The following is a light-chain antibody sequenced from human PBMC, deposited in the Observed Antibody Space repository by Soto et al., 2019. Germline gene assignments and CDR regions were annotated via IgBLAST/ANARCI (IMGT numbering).Light chain of an antibody. CDR2: EGN. V-gene: IGLV2-23*01. CDR3: CSYVGSNTLYV. CDR1: SSDVETYNL. J-gene: IGLJ1*01. Sequence: QSALTQPASVSGSPGQSLTVSCTGTSSDVETYNLVSWYQHRPGKAPKLVISEGNKRPSGISNRFSGSKSGSTAPLTISMIQAEDEADYYCCSYVGSNTLYVFGTGTKLTVL.